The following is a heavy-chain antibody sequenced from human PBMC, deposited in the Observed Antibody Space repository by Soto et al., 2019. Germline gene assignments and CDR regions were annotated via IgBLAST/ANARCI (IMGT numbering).Heavy chain of an antibody. CDR3: AREKLGHYYDSSGYALVGYGMDV. V-gene: IGHV4-30-2*01. J-gene: IGHJ6*02. D-gene: IGHD3-22*01. Sequence: LRLSCAASGFTFDDYAMHWVRQAPGKGLEWIGYIYHSGSTYYNPSLKSRVTISVDRSKNQFSLKLSSVTAADTAVYYCAREKLGHYYDSSGYALVGYGMDVWGQGTTVTVSS. CDR1: GFTFDDYA. CDR2: IYHSGST.